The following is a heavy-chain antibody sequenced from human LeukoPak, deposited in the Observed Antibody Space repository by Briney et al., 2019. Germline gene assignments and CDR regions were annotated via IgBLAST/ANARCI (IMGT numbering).Heavy chain of an antibody. CDR1: GGSLSIYF. CDR3: AGSGRYFDWLLDY. D-gene: IGHD3-9*01. V-gene: IGHV4-59*01. J-gene: IGHJ4*02. CDR2: IYYSGST. Sequence: SETLSLTCTVSGGSLSIYFWSWVRHPPGEGLGWSWYIYYSGSTNYNPSLKSRVTISVDTSKNQFSLKLSSVTAADTAVYYCAGSGRYFDWLLDYWGQGTLVTVSS.